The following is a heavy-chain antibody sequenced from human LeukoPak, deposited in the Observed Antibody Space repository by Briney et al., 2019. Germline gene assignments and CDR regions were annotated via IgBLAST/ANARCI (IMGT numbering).Heavy chain of an antibody. V-gene: IGHV3-21*01. CDR3: ASADYYDISGYYPWSYYYGMDV. CDR1: GFTFSSYS. D-gene: IGHD3-22*01. Sequence: GSLRLSCAASGFTFSSYSMNWVRPAPGKGLEWVSSISSSSSYIYYADSVKGRFTISRDNAKNSLYLQMNSLRAEDTAVYYCASADYYDISGYYPWSYYYGMDVWGQGTTVTVSS. J-gene: IGHJ6*02. CDR2: ISSSSSYI.